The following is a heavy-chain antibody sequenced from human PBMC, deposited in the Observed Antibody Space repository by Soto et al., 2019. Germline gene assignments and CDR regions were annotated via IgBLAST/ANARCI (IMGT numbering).Heavy chain of an antibody. CDR3: ARARPDIVVVPAAMDLYWYFDL. Sequence: SETLSLTCAVYGGSFSGYYWSWIRQPPGKGLEWIGEINHSGSTNYNPSLKSRVTISVDTSKNQFSLKLSSVTAADTAVYYCARARPDIVVVPAAMDLYWYFDLWGRGTLVTVSS. D-gene: IGHD2-2*01. V-gene: IGHV4-34*01. CDR2: INHSGST. J-gene: IGHJ2*01. CDR1: GGSFSGYY.